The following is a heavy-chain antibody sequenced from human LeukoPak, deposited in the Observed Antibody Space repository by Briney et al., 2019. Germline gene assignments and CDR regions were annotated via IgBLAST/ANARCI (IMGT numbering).Heavy chain of an antibody. CDR3: AADYRWEILRGAFDI. CDR1: GFTFTSSA. CDR2: IVVGSGNT. J-gene: IGHJ3*02. Sequence: SVQVSCKASGFTFTSSAVQWVRQARGPRLEWMGWIVVGSGNTNYAQKFQERVTITRDMYTSTAYIELSSLSLNDAAVYYCAADYRWEILRGAFDIWGQETMVTVSS. V-gene: IGHV1-58*01. D-gene: IGHD1-26*01.